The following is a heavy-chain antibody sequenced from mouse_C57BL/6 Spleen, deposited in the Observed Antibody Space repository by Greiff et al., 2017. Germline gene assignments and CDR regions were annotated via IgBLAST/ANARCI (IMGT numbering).Heavy chain of an antibody. J-gene: IGHJ3*01. V-gene: IGHV3-6*01. Sequence: VQLQQSGPGLVKPSQSLSLTCSVTGYSITSGYYWNWIRQFPGNKLEWMGYISYDGSNNYNPSLKNRISITRDTSKNQFFLKLKSVTTEDTATYYCARVGYYDYDGAYWGQGTLVTVSA. CDR2: ISYDGSN. CDR3: ARVGYYDYDGAY. CDR1: GYSITSGYY. D-gene: IGHD2-4*01.